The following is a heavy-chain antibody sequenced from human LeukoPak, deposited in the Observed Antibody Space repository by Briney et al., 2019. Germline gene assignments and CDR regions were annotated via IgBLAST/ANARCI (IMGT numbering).Heavy chain of an antibody. Sequence: SETLSLTCTVSGTSISSYYWSWIRQPPGKGLEWIGYIYYSGNTNYNPSLKSRVTISVDTSKNQFSLKLSSVTAADTAIYYCARGSSDYSSWGQGTLVTVSS. V-gene: IGHV4-59*01. CDR1: GTSISSYY. CDR2: IYYSGNT. CDR3: ARGSSDYSS. D-gene: IGHD3-22*01. J-gene: IGHJ5*02.